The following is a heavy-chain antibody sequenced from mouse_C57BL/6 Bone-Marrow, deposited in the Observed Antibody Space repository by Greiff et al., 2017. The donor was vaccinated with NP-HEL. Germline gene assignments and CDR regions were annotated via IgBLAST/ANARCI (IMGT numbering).Heavy chain of an antibody. Sequence: QVQLQQSGAELARPGASVKLSCKASGYTFTSYGISWVKQRTGQGLEWIGEIYPRSGNTYYNEKFKGKATLTADKSSSTAYMELRSLTSEASAVLFYTRRPHYRSSRYWYFDGWGTGTAVTVSS. CDR2: IYPRSGNT. J-gene: IGHJ1*03. V-gene: IGHV1-81*01. D-gene: IGHD1-1*01. CDR1: GYTFTSYG. CDR3: TRRPHYRSSRYWYFDG.